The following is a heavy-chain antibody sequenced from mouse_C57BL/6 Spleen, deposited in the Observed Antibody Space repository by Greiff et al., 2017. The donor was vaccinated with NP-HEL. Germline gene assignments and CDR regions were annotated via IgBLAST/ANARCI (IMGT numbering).Heavy chain of an antibody. D-gene: IGHD1-1*01. CDR3: ARSLSRYYYGSIHFDY. V-gene: IGHV1-69*01. CDR2: IDPSDSYT. CDR1: GYTFTSYW. Sequence: QVQLQQPGAELVMPGASVKLSCKASGYTFTSYWMHWVKQRPGQGLEWIGEIDPSDSYTNYNQKFKGKSTLTVDKSSSTAYMQLSSLTSEDSAVYYCARSLSRYYYGSIHFDYWGQGTTLTVSS. J-gene: IGHJ2*01.